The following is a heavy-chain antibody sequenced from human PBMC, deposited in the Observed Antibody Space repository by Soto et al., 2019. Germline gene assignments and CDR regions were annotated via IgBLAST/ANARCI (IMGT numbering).Heavy chain of an antibody. CDR1: GGSISSSSYY. CDR3: ARGVPAATYYFDY. D-gene: IGHD2-2*01. J-gene: IGHJ4*02. Sequence: SETLSLTCTVSGGSISSSSYYWGWIRQPPGKGLEWIGSIYYSGSTYYNPSLKSRVTISVDTSKNQFSLKLSSVTAADTAVYYCARGVPAATYYFDYWGQGTLVTVSS. V-gene: IGHV4-39*01. CDR2: IYYSGST.